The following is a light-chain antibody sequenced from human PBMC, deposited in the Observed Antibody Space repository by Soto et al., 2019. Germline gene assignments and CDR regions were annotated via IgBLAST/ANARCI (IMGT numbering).Light chain of an antibody. V-gene: IGLV1-44*01. CDR2: SNN. Sequence: QSVLTQPPSASGTPGQRVTISCSGSSSNIGSNTVNWYQQLPRTAPKHLIYSNNQRPSGVPHRFSGPKSGTSASLAISGLQSEDEADYYCAAWDDSLNGPPVVFGGGTKVTVL. CDR1: SSNIGSNT. CDR3: AAWDDSLNGPPVV. J-gene: IGLJ2*01.